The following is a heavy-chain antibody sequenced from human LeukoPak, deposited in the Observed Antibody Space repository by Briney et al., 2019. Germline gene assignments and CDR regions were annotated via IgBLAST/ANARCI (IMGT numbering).Heavy chain of an antibody. V-gene: IGHV3-21*04. CDR1: GFSFSYHG. D-gene: IGHD2-15*01. Sequence: GGSLRLSCAASGFSFSYHGMNWVRQAPGKGLEWVSAISGSGGSTYYADSVKGRFTISRDNAKNSLYLQMNSLRAEDTALYYCAREVRHYCSGGSCYSHYYYYMDVWGKGTTVTVSS. CDR2: ISGSGGST. J-gene: IGHJ6*03. CDR3: AREVRHYCSGGSCYSHYYYYMDV.